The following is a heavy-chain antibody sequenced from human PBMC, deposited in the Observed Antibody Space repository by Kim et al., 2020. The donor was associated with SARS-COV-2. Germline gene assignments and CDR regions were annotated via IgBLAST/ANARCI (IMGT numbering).Heavy chain of an antibody. Sequence: ASVKVSCKASGYTFTSYYMHWVRQAPGQGLEWMGIINPSGGSTSYAQKFQGRVTMTRDTSTSTVYMELSSLRSEDTAVYYCAREGIVAEIRAGYYYYGMDVWGQGTTVTVSS. J-gene: IGHJ6*02. CDR2: INPSGGST. D-gene: IGHD5-12*01. CDR1: GYTFTSYY. V-gene: IGHV1-46*01. CDR3: AREGIVAEIRAGYYYYGMDV.